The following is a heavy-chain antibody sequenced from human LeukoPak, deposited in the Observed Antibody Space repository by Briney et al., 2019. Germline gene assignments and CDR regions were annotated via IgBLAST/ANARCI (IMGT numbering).Heavy chain of an antibody. J-gene: IGHJ4*02. CDR2: ISRNGDIT. D-gene: IGHD6-19*01. Sequence: GGSLRLSCAASGFTFSTYGMNWVRQAPGKGLEWVSTISRNGDITYYADSVKGRFTISRDNSKNTLYLQMNSLRAEDTAIYSCATGSTAVAGTKYWGQGILVTVSS. CDR1: GFTFSTYG. CDR3: ATGSTAVAGTKY. V-gene: IGHV3-23*01.